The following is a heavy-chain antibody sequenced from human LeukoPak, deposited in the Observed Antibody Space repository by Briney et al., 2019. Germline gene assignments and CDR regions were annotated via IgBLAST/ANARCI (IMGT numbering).Heavy chain of an antibody. Sequence: SETLSLTCTVSGGSISSYYWSWIRQPPGKGLEWIGYIYYSGSTNYNPSLKSRVTISVDTSKNQFALKLVAVTAADTAVYYCGGGGATGYYYYMDVWGKGTTVTVSS. CDR3: GGGGATGYYYYMDV. J-gene: IGHJ6*03. CDR1: GGSISSYY. D-gene: IGHD5-12*01. V-gene: IGHV4-59*01. CDR2: IYYSGST.